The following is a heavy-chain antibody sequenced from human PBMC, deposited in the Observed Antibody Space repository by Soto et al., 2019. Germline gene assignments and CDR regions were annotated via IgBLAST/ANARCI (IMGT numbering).Heavy chain of an antibody. D-gene: IGHD3-10*01. CDR3: ARDSNYYGSGPFDY. CDR1: GFTFSSYG. J-gene: IGHJ4*02. V-gene: IGHV3-33*08. Sequence: PGGSLRLSCAASGFTFSSYGMHWVRQAPGKGLEWVAVIWYDGSNKYYADSVKGRFTISRDNSKNTLYLQMNSLRAEDTAVYYCARDSNYYGSGPFDYWGQGTLVTVSS. CDR2: IWYDGSNK.